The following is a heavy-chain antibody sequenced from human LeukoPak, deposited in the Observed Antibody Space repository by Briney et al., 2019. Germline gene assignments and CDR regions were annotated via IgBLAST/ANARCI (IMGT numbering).Heavy chain of an antibody. CDR3: ARVDRGAAADIRKYYFDY. D-gene: IGHD6-13*01. CDR1: GGSFSGYY. Sequence: SETLSLTCAVYGGSFSGYYWSWIRQPPGKGLEWIGEINHSGSANYNPSLKSRVTISVDTSKNQFSLKLSSVTAADTAVYYCARVDRGAAADIRKYYFDYWGQGTLVTVSS. J-gene: IGHJ4*02. V-gene: IGHV4-34*01. CDR2: INHSGSA.